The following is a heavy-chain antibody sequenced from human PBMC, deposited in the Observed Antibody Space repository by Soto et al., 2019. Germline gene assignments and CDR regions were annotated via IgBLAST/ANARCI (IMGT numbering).Heavy chain of an antibody. V-gene: IGHV1-69*06. CDR2: ILPMFGAV. Sequence: QVQLVQSGTEVKKSGSSVKVSCRASGGTSSNFVITWVRQVPGQGLEWLGGILPMFGAVKYAQKFQDRLIITADRSIHTDEMELGSLRSEDTAVYSCARHKRSGYDRGDSYYHTMDVWGHGTTVTVSP. CDR1: GGTSSNFV. D-gene: IGHD3-3*01. CDR3: ARHKRSGYDRGDSYYHTMDV. J-gene: IGHJ6*01.